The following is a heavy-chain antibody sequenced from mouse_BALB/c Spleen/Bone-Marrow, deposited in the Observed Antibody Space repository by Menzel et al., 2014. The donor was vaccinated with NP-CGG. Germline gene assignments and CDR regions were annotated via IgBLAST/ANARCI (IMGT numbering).Heavy chain of an antibody. D-gene: IGHD2-3*01. Sequence: EVKLMESGGGLVQPGGSLRLSCATSGFIFTDYYMSWVRPPPGKALEWLGFIRNKANVYSTEYSASVKGRFTISRDNSQSILYLQMNALRAEDSATYYCVREEDGYYVGFAYWGQGTLVTVSA. CDR1: GFIFTDYY. V-gene: IGHV7-3*02. CDR2: IRNKANVYST. CDR3: VREEDGYYVGFAY. J-gene: IGHJ3*01.